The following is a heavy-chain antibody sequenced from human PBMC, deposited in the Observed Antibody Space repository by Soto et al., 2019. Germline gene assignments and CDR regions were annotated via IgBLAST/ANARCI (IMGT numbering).Heavy chain of an antibody. CDR2: INPSGGST. Sequence: RASVKVSCKASGYTFTSYYMHWVRQAPVQGLEWMGIINPSGGSTSYAQKFQGRVTMTRDTSTSTVYMELSSLRSEDTAVYYCARGRVLLGYCSGGSCYDFDYWGQGTLVTVSS. D-gene: IGHD2-15*01. CDR3: ARGRVLLGYCSGGSCYDFDY. V-gene: IGHV1-46*01. J-gene: IGHJ4*02. CDR1: GYTFTSYY.